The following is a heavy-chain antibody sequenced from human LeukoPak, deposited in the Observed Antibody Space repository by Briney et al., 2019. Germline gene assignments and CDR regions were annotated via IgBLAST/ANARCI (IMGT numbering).Heavy chain of an antibody. Sequence: PSETLSLTCTVSGGSISSSSYYWGWIRQPPGKGLEWIGSIYYSGSTYYNPSLTSRVTISVDTSKNQFSLKLSSVTAADTAVYYCARQEISSNKFDYWGQGTLVTVSS. CDR2: IYYSGST. CDR3: ARQEISSNKFDY. V-gene: IGHV4-39*01. CDR1: GGSISSSSYY. J-gene: IGHJ4*02. D-gene: IGHD2-2*01.